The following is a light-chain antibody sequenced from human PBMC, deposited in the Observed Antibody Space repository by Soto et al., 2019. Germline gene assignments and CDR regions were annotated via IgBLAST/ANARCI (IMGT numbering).Light chain of an antibody. Sequence: EIVLTQSPGTLSLSPGERATLSCRASQSVSNNYVAWYQQKPGQAPRLLMYGASSRATGIPDRFSGSGSGTDFTLTLSRLEPEDFAVYYCQQYGSSPWTFGQGTKVEIK. V-gene: IGKV3-20*01. CDR1: QSVSNNY. J-gene: IGKJ1*01. CDR2: GAS. CDR3: QQYGSSPWT.